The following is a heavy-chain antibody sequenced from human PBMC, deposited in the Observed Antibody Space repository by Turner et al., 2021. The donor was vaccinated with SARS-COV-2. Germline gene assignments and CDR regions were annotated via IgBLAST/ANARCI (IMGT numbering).Heavy chain of an antibody. CDR3: AKVGNL. V-gene: IGHV3-23*01. CDR2: ISIGGGTT. Sequence: EVQLLESGGGLVQPGGSLRLSWAASGFTFSSYAMNWVRQAPGKGLEWVSAISIGGGTTYYADSVKGRFTISRDDPKNTLYLQMNSLRAEDTALYYCAKVGNLGGQGTLVTVSS. CDR1: GFTFSSYA. D-gene: IGHD1-7*01. J-gene: IGHJ4*02.